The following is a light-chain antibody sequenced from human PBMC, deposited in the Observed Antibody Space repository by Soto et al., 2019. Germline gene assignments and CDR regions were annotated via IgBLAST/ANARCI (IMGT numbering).Light chain of an antibody. Sequence: DIQLTQSPSFLSTSVGDRVTITCRASQRISSYLGWYQQKPGKAPQLLSSGVSTLETGVPSRFSGSGSGSEFTLTISSLQPDDFATYYCLQIHTFPRTFGRGNKLEI. J-gene: IGKJ2*01. CDR3: LQIHTFPRT. CDR2: GVS. CDR1: QRISSY. V-gene: IGKV1-9*01.